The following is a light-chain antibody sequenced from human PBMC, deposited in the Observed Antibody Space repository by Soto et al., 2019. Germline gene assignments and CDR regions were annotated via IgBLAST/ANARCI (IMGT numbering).Light chain of an antibody. J-gene: IGKJ4*01. CDR3: QQYKNWPPT. CDR2: GAS. V-gene: IGKV3-15*01. CDR1: QSVNSN. Sequence: ETVMTQSPATLSVSPGERATLSCRASQSVNSNFAWYQQKPGQAPRLLIYGASTRATGLPARFSGSGSGTEFTLTISSLQSEDSAVYYCQQYKNWPPTFGGGTKVEI.